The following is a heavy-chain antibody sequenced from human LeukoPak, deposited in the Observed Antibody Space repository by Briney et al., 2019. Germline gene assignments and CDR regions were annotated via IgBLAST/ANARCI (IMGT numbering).Heavy chain of an antibody. V-gene: IGHV3-30*03. Sequence: GGSLRLSCAASGFSFSSYGMHWVRQAPGKGLEWVAVISYDGSHKYYADFVKGRFTISRDNSKNMLYLQMNSLRDEDTALYYCARARIEVSGTGAFDIWGHGTMVTVSS. J-gene: IGHJ3*02. CDR1: GFSFSSYG. CDR3: ARARIEVSGTGAFDI. D-gene: IGHD6-19*01. CDR2: ISYDGSHK.